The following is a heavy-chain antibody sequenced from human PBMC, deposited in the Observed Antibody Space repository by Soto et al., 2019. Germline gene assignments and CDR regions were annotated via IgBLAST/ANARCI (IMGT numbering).Heavy chain of an antibody. Sequence: QLQLQESGPGLVKPSEPLSLTCTVSGGSISSSSYYWGWIRKPPGKGLEWMGSIYYSGGTYYNPGLKSRVTLSVDTSKNQFSLKLSSVTAADTAVYYCARHKGGYSGSDLDYWGQGTLVTGSS. V-gene: IGHV4-39*01. CDR1: GGSISSSSYY. CDR3: ARHKGGYSGSDLDY. CDR2: IYYSGGT. J-gene: IGHJ4*02. D-gene: IGHD5-12*01.